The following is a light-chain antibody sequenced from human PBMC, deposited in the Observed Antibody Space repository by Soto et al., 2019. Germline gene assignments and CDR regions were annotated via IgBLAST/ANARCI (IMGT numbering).Light chain of an antibody. Sequence: DIQMTQSPSSLSASVGDRVNITCRASQSISSYLNWYQQKPGKAPKLLIYAASSLQSGVPSRFSGSGSGTDFTLTIAGLQHDDSASYFCQQSISAPLTFGGGTKVDIK. J-gene: IGKJ4*01. V-gene: IGKV1-39*01. CDR3: QQSISAPLT. CDR2: AAS. CDR1: QSISSY.